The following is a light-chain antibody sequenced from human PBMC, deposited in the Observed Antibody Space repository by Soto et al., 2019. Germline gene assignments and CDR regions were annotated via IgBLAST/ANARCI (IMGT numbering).Light chain of an antibody. J-gene: IGKJ4*01. CDR2: KAS. V-gene: IGKV1-5*03. Sequence: DIQMTQSPSTMSASVGDRVAITCRASQSISSWLAWYQQKPGKAPNLLIYKASSLESGVPSRFSGSGSGTEFTLTVSSLQPDDFATYYCQQYYSYPRTFGGGTKVYIK. CDR3: QQYYSYPRT. CDR1: QSISSW.